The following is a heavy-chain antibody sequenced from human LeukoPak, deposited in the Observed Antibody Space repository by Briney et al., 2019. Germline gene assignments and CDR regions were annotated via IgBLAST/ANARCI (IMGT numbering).Heavy chain of an antibody. D-gene: IGHD2-2*01. V-gene: IGHV5-51*01. CDR2: IYPANSDT. Sequence: GESLKISCKASGYIFTSYWIGWVRQMPGKGLEWMAIIYPANSDTRYSPSFQGQVTISADKSISTAYLQWSSLKASDTAMYYCARPACSSTSCYLYFQHWGQGTLVTVSS. CDR3: ARPACSSTSCYLYFQH. J-gene: IGHJ1*01. CDR1: GYIFTSYW.